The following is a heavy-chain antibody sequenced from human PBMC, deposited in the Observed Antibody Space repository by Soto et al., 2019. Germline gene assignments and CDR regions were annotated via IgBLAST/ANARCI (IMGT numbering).Heavy chain of an antibody. Sequence: EVQMLESGGGLVQPGGSLRLSCAASGFTFSSYAMSWVRQAPGKGLAWVAGINTSGGNTYYADSVRGRFTISRDNSKNTLYLQMNSLRAEDTAVYYCATNNRYRDEDVWGQGTTVTVSS. J-gene: IGHJ6*02. CDR3: ATNNRYRDEDV. CDR1: GFTFSSYA. CDR2: INTSGGNT. D-gene: IGHD1-1*01. V-gene: IGHV3-23*01.